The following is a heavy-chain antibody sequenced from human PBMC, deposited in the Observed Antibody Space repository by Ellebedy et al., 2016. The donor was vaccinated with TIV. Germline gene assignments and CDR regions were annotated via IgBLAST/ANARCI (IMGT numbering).Heavy chain of an antibody. Sequence: GESLKISXAASGFTFSSYAMHWVRQAPGKGLEWVAVISYDGSNKYYADSVKGRFTISRDNSKNTLYLQMNSLRAEDTAVYYCARDPRRDVRLLPGNMVDYWGQGTLVTVSS. CDR2: ISYDGSNK. CDR3: ARDPRRDVRLLPGNMVDY. CDR1: GFTFSSYA. J-gene: IGHJ4*02. V-gene: IGHV3-30-3*01. D-gene: IGHD5-18*01.